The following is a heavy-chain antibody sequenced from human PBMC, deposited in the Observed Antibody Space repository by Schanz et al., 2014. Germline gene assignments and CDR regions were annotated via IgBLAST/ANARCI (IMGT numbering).Heavy chain of an antibody. V-gene: IGHV3-66*01. J-gene: IGHJ3*02. Sequence: VHLLESGGGLVEPGGSLRLSCAASGFSFSDYYMSWIRQAPGKGLEWVSFVHPGGSTYYPDSVKGRFTISRDSSKNTLYLQMNSLRAEDTAVYYCARKMKLGVYGGKGHDSLDIWGQGTMVTVSS. CDR2: VHPGGST. CDR1: GFSFSDYY. D-gene: IGHD4-17*01. CDR3: ARKMKLGVYGGKGHDSLDI.